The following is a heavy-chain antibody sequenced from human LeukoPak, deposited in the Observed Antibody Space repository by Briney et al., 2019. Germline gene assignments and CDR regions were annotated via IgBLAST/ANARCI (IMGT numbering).Heavy chain of an antibody. J-gene: IGHJ4*02. CDR2: ISDSGSKT. V-gene: IGHV3-23*01. Sequence: GGSLRLSCAASGFTFSDYAMTWVRQAPGKGLEWVSGISDSGSKTYYADSVQGRFTISRDNSKNSLFLQMNSLRAEDTAVYYCGKEEFGELVIGYWGQGILVTVTS. D-gene: IGHD3-10*01. CDR3: GKEEFGELVIGY. CDR1: GFTFSDYA.